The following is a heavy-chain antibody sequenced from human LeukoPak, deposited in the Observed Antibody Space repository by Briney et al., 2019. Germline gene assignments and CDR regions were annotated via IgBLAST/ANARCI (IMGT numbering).Heavy chain of an antibody. Sequence: GGSLRLSCAASGFTFSSYDMSWVRQAPGKGLEGVSAISGSGGSTYYADSVKGGFTISRDNSKNTLYLQMNSLTAEDTAVYYCGASGWFPEAFDIWGQGTMVTVSS. CDR2: ISGSGGST. CDR3: GASGWFPEAFDI. V-gene: IGHV3-23*01. D-gene: IGHD6-19*01. CDR1: GFTFSSYD. J-gene: IGHJ3*02.